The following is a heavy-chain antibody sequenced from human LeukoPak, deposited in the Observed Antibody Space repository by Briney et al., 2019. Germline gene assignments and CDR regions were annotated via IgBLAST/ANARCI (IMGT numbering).Heavy chain of an antibody. Sequence: GGSLRLSCATSGFSFSSYAMSWVRQAPGKGLEWVSAMSSSDDGRYYAASVRGRFTISRDTSRSTLYLQMNSLRAEDTAVYYCAREVGQDGSYTFDYWGQGTLVTVSS. J-gene: IGHJ4*02. CDR1: GFSFSSYA. D-gene: IGHD1-26*01. CDR3: AREVGQDGSYTFDY. CDR2: MSSSDDGR. V-gene: IGHV3-23*01.